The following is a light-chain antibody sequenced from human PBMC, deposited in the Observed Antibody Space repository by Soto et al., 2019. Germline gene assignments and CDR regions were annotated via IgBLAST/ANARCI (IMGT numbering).Light chain of an antibody. Sequence: QSALTQPASVSGSPGQSITISCTGTSSDVGGYNFVSWYQQYPGKAPKLIIYEVDSRPSGVSNRFSGSKSGNTASLTISGLGAEDEADYYCSSWTSRTTQVLGGGTKVTVL. CDR1: SSDVGGYNF. CDR3: SSWTSRTTQV. V-gene: IGLV2-14*01. CDR2: EVD. J-gene: IGLJ3*02.